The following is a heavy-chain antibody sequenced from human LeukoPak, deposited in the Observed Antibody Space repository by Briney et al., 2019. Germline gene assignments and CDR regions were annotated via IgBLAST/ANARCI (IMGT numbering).Heavy chain of an antibody. Sequence: HPGGSLRLSCAASGFTFSGSAMHWVRQASGKGLEWVGRIRSKANSYATAYAASVKGRFTISRDDSKNTAYLQMNSLKTEDTAVYYCTSSNDTANYWGQGTLVTVSS. V-gene: IGHV3-73*01. D-gene: IGHD5-18*01. CDR3: TSSNDTANY. CDR2: IRSKANSYAT. J-gene: IGHJ4*02. CDR1: GFTFSGSA.